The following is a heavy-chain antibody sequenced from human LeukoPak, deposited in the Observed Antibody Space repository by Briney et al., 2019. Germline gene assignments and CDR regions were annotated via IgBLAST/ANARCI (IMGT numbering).Heavy chain of an antibody. CDR3: ARLEVDYYYGMDV. D-gene: IGHD2-2*01. CDR2: IYPGDSDT. J-gene: IGHJ6*02. CDR1: GYSFTSYW. Sequence: GESLKISYKGSGYSFTSYWIGWVRQMPGKGLEWMGIIYPGDSDTRYSPSFQGQVTISADKSISTAYLQWSSLKASDTAMYYCARLEVDYYYGMDVWGQGTTVTVSS. V-gene: IGHV5-51*01.